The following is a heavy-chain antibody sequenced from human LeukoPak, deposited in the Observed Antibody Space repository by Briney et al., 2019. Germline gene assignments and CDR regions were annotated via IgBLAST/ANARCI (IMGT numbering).Heavy chain of an antibody. CDR3: ARDRAVAGLFDY. CDR2: IKEDGSEK. CDR1: GFNFRAYW. J-gene: IGHJ4*02. D-gene: IGHD6-19*01. Sequence: PGGSLRLSCTTSGFNFRAYWMGWVRQAPGKGLEWVANIKEDGSEKNYVDPVKGRFTISRDNTKNSVYLQMNSLRAEDTAVYYCARDRAVAGLFDYWGQGTLVTVSS. V-gene: IGHV3-7*01.